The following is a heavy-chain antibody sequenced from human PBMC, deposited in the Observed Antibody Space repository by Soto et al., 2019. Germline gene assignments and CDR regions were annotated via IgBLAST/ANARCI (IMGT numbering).Heavy chain of an antibody. D-gene: IGHD4-17*01. J-gene: IGHJ6*02. CDR1: GFTFSSYA. V-gene: IGHV3-23*01. Sequence: TGGSLRLSCAASGFTFSSYAMSWVRQAPGKGLEWASAISGSGGSTYYADSVKGRFTISRDNSKNTLYLQMNSMRAEDTAVYYCAKDEPMTTVAPHLYGMDVWGQGTTVTVSS. CDR2: ISGSGGST. CDR3: AKDEPMTTVAPHLYGMDV.